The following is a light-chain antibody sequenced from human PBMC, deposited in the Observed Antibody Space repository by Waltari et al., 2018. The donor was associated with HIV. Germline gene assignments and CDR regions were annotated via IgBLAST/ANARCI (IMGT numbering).Light chain of an antibody. CDR3: SSYAPTNKFYVL. V-gene: IGLV2-8*01. CDR1: SSDIGGYNY. CDR2: EVT. Sequence: QSALTQPPSASGSPGQSVTMSCTGTSSDIGGYNYVSWYQQHPGKAPKLIMTEVTKRPSGVPDRFSGSKSGNTASPTVSGLQAEDEAHYYCSSYAPTNKFYVLFGGGTTLTVL. J-gene: IGLJ2*01.